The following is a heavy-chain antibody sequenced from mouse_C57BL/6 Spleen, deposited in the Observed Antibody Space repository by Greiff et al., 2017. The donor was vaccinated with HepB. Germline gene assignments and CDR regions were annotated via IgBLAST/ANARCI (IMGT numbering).Heavy chain of an antibody. V-gene: IGHV5-4*03. CDR3: ARVYGSSPYYFDY. J-gene: IGHJ2*01. CDR1: GFTFSSYA. Sequence: DVMLVESGGGLVKPGGSLKLSCAASGFTFSSYAMSWVRQTPEKRLEWVATISDGGSYTYYPDNVKGRFTISRDNAKNNLYLQMSHLKSEDTAMYYCARVYGSSPYYFDYWGQGTTLTVSS. CDR2: ISDGGSYT. D-gene: IGHD1-1*01.